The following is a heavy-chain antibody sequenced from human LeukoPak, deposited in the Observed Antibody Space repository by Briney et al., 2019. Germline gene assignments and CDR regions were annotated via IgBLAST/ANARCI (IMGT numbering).Heavy chain of an antibody. CDR1: GFTFSSYA. CDR2: ISGSGGST. CDR3: AKDQGEQLWFLNGLTFDC. Sequence: GGSLRLSCAASGFTFSSYAMSWVRQAPGKGLEWVSAISGSGGSTYYADSVKGRFTISRDNSKNTLYLQMNSLRAEDTAVYYCAKDQGEQLWFLNGLTFDCWGQGTLVTVSS. J-gene: IGHJ4*02. V-gene: IGHV3-23*01. D-gene: IGHD5-18*01.